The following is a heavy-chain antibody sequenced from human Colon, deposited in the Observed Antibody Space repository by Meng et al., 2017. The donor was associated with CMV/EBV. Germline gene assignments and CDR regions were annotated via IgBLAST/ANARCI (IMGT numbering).Heavy chain of an antibody. CDR1: GITVSRFY. CDR3: TKGELQAYYYDGVDG. V-gene: IGHV3-66*02. Sequence: GGSLRLSCAASGITVSRFYMTWVRQAPGKGLEWVSLIDGDGSRFYADSVKGRFIITRDNSQNTVFLQMNSLTTEDKGVYYCTKGELQAYYYDGVDGWGQGTTVTVSS. CDR2: IDGDGSR. J-gene: IGHJ6*02. D-gene: IGHD3-10*01.